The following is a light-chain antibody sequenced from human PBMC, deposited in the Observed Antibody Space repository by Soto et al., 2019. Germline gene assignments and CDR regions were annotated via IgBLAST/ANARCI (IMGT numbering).Light chain of an antibody. CDR1: SSDIGASNY. Sequence: QSALTQPASVSGSPGQSITVSCTGTSSDIGASNYVSWYQQHPGKAPKLIISEVSNRPSGVSNRFSGFKSGSTASLTISGLQAEDEADYYCTSYTISTTWVFGGGTQLTVL. J-gene: IGLJ3*02. CDR3: TSYTISTTWV. CDR2: EVS. V-gene: IGLV2-14*01.